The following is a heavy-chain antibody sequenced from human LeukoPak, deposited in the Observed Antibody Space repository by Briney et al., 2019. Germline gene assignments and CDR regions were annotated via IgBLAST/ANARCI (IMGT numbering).Heavy chain of an antibody. CDR1: GYTFTIYD. D-gene: IGHD2-8*01. J-gene: IGHJ4*02. CDR3: ARGSSMYAIRSQPDYSV. V-gene: IGHV1-8*01. Sequence: GASVKVSCTASGYTFTIYDINWVRQATGQGLEWMGWMNPNSGNTGYAQKFQGRVTMTRNTSISTAYMELSSLRSEDTAVYYCARGSSMYAIRSQPDYSVWGQGTLVTVSS. CDR2: MNPNSGNT.